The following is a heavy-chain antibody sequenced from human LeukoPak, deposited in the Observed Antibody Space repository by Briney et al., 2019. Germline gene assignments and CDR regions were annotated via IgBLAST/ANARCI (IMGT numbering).Heavy chain of an antibody. J-gene: IGHJ4*02. Sequence: GGSLCPSHTTSGFGFGFHAMSWVRQAPGKGLEWVGLIRSKAYGGTREYAASVKGSFTTSRDDSKSIAYLHMDSLKTEDTGVYYCARESRPEGYFDSWRQGSLVTVSS. CDR1: GFGFGFHA. V-gene: IGHV3-49*04. CDR3: ARESRPEGYFDS. CDR2: IRSKAYGGTR.